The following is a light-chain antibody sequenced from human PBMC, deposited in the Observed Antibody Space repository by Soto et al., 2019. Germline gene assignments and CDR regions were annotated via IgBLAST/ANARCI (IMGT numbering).Light chain of an antibody. CDR1: SSDVGTHGY. Sequence: QSVGTQPPSASGSPGQSVTIACTGTSSDVGTHGYVSWYQQHAGKAPKLMIYDVTKRPSGVPDRFSGSKSANTASLTVSGLQAEDEADYYCMCYAGGNTWVFGGGTKVTVL. CDR2: DVT. V-gene: IGLV2-8*01. J-gene: IGLJ3*02. CDR3: MCYAGGNTWV.